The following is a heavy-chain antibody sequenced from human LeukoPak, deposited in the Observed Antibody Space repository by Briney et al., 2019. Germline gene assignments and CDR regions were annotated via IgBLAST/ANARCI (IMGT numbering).Heavy chain of an antibody. CDR2: MNPDTTNT. D-gene: IGHD1-14*01. CDR1: SYTFSSYD. V-gene: IGHV1-8*01. J-gene: IGHJ4*02. CDR3: ARGPPESTSSDY. Sequence: ASVKVSCKPSSYTFSSYDINWVRQATGQGLEWLGWMNPDTTNTGYAQKFQGRVTMTSNTPMNTAYMELRNLTSEDTAVYYCARGPPESTSSDYWGQGTLVTVSS.